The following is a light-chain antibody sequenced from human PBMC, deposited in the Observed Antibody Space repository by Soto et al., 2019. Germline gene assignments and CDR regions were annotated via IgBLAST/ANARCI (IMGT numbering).Light chain of an antibody. V-gene: IGKV3D-15*01. CDR1: QSVSSN. Sequence: EIVMTQSPATLSVSPGERATLSCRASQSVSSNLAWYQQKPGQAPRLLIYGASTRATGIPARFSGSGSGTDFTLTISSLEPEDFAVYYCQQYHNWPVTFGGGTKVDIK. CDR3: QQYHNWPVT. J-gene: IGKJ4*01. CDR2: GAS.